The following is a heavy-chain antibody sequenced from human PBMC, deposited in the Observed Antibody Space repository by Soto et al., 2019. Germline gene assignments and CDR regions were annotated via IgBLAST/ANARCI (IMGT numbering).Heavy chain of an antibody. D-gene: IGHD4-17*01. J-gene: IGHJ4*02. Sequence: QVQLQESGPGLVKPSQTLSLTCTVSGGSISSGGYYWSWIRQHPGKGLEWIGYIYYSGSTYYNPSLKSRVTISVATSKNQFSLKLSSVTAADTAVYYCATGVPDYGGNSEGGDYFDYWGQGTLVTVSS. CDR1: GGSISSGGYY. CDR2: IYYSGST. V-gene: IGHV4-31*03. CDR3: ATGVPDYGGNSEGGDYFDY.